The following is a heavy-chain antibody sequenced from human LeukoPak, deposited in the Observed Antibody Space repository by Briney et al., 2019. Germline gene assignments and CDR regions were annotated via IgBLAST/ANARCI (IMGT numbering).Heavy chain of an antibody. V-gene: IGHV4-61*08. CDR2: IHYSGST. J-gene: IGHJ3*02. D-gene: IGHD6-19*01. CDR3: ARVTYSSGWADAFDI. Sequence: SETLSLTCTVSGGSISSGGYYWSWIRQHPGKGLEWIGYIHYSGSTNYNPSPKSRVTISVDTSKNQFSLKLSSVTAADTAVYYCARVTYSSGWADAFDIWGQGTMVTVSS. CDR1: GGSISSGGYY.